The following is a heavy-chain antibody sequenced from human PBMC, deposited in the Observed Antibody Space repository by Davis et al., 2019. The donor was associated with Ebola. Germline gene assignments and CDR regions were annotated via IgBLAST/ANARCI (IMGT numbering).Heavy chain of an antibody. J-gene: IGHJ4*02. D-gene: IGHD6-19*01. CDR3: ARDPSTYSSGRYDY. Sequence: ASVKVSCKASGYTFTSYDINWVRQAPGQGLEWMGWINPNSGGTNYAQKFQGRVTMTRDTSISTAYMELSRLRSDDTAVYYCARDPSTYSSGRYDYWGQGTLVTVSS. CDR1: GYTFTSYD. V-gene: IGHV1-2*02. CDR2: INPNSGGT.